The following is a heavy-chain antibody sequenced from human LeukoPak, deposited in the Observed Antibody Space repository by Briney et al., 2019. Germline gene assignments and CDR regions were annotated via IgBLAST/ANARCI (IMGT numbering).Heavy chain of an antibody. V-gene: IGHV3-64*01. CDR1: GFTFSSYA. Sequence: PGGSLRLSCAASGFTFSSYAMHWVRQAPGKGLEYVSAISSNGGSTDYANSVKGRFTISRDNSKNTLYLQMGSLRAEDMAVYYCARGGYRGFRLGDTWGQGTLVTVSS. CDR3: ARGGYRGFRLGDT. D-gene: IGHD3-16*01. CDR2: ISSNGGST. J-gene: IGHJ5*02.